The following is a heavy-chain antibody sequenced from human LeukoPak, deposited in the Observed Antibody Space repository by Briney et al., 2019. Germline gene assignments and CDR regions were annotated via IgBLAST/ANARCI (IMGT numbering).Heavy chain of an antibody. V-gene: IGHV3-33*01. Sequence: PGGSLRLFCAASGLTFSSYGMHWVRQAPGKGLEWVAVTWNDGSKKYYTDSVKGRLTISKDNSKNTLYLQMNSLRAEDTAVYYCARDHSAGRYYFYYWGEGGLVTVSS. CDR3: ARDHSAGRYYFYY. CDR1: GLTFSSYG. D-gene: IGHD4-11*01. CDR2: TWNDGSKK. J-gene: IGHJ4*02.